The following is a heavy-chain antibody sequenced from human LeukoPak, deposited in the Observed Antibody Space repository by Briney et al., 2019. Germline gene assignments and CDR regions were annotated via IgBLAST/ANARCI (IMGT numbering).Heavy chain of an antibody. CDR2: TRDKARGYTT. D-gene: IGHD1-14*01. CDR3: TADLRT. Sequence: QPGGSLRLSCTASEFTFTNAWMSWVRQAPGKGLEWVGRTRDKARGYTTEYAASVKGRFTISRDDSKTLVYLQMNSLRTEYTAVYFCTADLRTWGQGTLVTVSS. J-gene: IGHJ5*02. CDR1: EFTFTNAW. V-gene: IGHV3-72*01.